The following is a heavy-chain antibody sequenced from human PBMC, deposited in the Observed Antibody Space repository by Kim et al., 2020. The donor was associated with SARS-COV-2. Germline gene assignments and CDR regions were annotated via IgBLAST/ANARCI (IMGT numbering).Heavy chain of an antibody. CDR1: GGSISSGSYY. D-gene: IGHD3-10*01. J-gene: IGHJ5*02. CDR3: ARDRGISPNNWFDP. Sequence: SETLSLTCTVSGGSISSGSYYWSWIRQPAGKGLEWIGRIYTSGSTNYNPSLKSRVTISVDTSKNQFSLKLSSVTAADTAVYYCARDRGISPNNWFDPWGQGTLVTVSS. CDR2: IYTSGST. V-gene: IGHV4-61*02.